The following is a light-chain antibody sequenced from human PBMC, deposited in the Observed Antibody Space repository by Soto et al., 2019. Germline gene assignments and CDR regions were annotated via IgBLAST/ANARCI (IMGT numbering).Light chain of an antibody. Sequence: QSALTQPPSASGSPGQTVAFSCTGTSSDVGAYNYVSWYQQHPGKAPKLMIYDVTARPSGVPHRFSGSKSGSTASLTVSGLQPEDEADYYCCSYTTSGTYVFGTGTKVTVL. CDR2: DVT. J-gene: IGLJ1*01. CDR3: CSYTTSGTYV. V-gene: IGLV2-8*01. CDR1: SSDVGAYNY.